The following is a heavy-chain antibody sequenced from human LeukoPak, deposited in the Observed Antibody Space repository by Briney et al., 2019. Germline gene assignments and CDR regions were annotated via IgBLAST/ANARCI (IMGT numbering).Heavy chain of an antibody. J-gene: IGHJ3*02. Sequence: GGSLRLSCAASGFTFSSYAMSWVSQAPGKGLEWVSAISGNGVNTYYADSVKGRFTISRDNSKNTLYLQMNSLRAEDTAVYYCAKDLRYYDSSGYPDAFDIWGQGTMVTVSS. CDR2: ISGNGVNT. CDR1: GFTFSSYA. V-gene: IGHV3-23*01. CDR3: AKDLRYYDSSGYPDAFDI. D-gene: IGHD3-22*01.